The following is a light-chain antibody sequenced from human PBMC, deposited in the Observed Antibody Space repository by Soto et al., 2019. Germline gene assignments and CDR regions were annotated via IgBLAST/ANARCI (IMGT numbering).Light chain of an antibody. Sequence: QSVLTQPASVSGSPGQSIAISCIGTSSDVGAYNYVSWYQQHPGKAPKLVIYDVNNRPSGVSNRFSGSKSGNTASLTISGLQAEDEADYYCGSYTTSGSVVFGGGTKLTV. CDR2: DVN. CDR1: SSDVGAYNY. CDR3: GSYTTSGSVV. J-gene: IGLJ2*01. V-gene: IGLV2-14*03.